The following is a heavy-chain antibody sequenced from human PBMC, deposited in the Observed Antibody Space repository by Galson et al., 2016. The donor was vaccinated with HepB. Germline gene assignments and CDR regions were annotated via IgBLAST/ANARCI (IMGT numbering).Heavy chain of an antibody. V-gene: IGHV4-31*03. J-gene: IGHJ4*02. Sequence: TLSLTCTVSGGSINTGAYYWSWIRQHPGEGLEWIGYIYFSGSTNYNPSLESRVTISVDTSKSQFSLKLNSMTAADTAVYYCARTGYGSSGFFFDYWGLGTLVTVSS. D-gene: IGHD6-13*01. CDR3: ARTGYGSSGFFFDY. CDR2: IYFSGST. CDR1: GGSINTGAYY.